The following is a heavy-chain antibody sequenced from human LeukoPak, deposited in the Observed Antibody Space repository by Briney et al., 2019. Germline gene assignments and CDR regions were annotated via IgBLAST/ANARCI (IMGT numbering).Heavy chain of an antibody. J-gene: IGHJ5*02. CDR3: ARVIVVVPAAMGEYNWFDP. CDR2: IYPGDSDT. D-gene: IGHD2-2*01. V-gene: IGHV5-51*01. CDR1: GYSFTSYW. Sequence: GESLKISCKGSGYSFTSYWIGWVRQMPGKGLEWMGIIYPGDSDTRYSPSFQGQVTISADKSISTAYLQWSSLKASDTAMYYCARVIVVVPAAMGEYNWFDPWGQGTLVTVSS.